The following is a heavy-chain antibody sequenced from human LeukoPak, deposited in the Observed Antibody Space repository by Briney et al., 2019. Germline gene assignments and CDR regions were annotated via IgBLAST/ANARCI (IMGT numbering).Heavy chain of an antibody. V-gene: IGHV3-15*01. CDR1: GFTFSGYW. Sequence: GGSLRLSRAASGFTFSGYWMSWVRQAPGKGLEWVGRIKSKTDGGTTDYAAPVKGRFTISRDDSKNTLYLQMNSLKTEDTAVYYCTTLAAAGRRVEDYWGQGTLVTVSS. J-gene: IGHJ4*02. CDR2: IKSKTDGGTT. D-gene: IGHD6-13*01. CDR3: TTLAAAGRRVEDY.